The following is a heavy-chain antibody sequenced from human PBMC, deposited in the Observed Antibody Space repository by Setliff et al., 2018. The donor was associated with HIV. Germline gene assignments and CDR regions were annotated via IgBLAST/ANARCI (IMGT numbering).Heavy chain of an antibody. Sequence: SETLSLTCTVSGASITSHYWSWIRQSPGRELGWIGYIYSTGSTNYNPSLQSRVSISMDASKNKFSLKVTSVTSADTAVYYCAKGAGFYGDYTFDYWGQGNLVTVSS. V-gene: IGHV4-59*11. CDR2: IYSTGST. CDR3: AKGAGFYGDYTFDY. J-gene: IGHJ4*02. CDR1: GASITSHY. D-gene: IGHD4-17*01.